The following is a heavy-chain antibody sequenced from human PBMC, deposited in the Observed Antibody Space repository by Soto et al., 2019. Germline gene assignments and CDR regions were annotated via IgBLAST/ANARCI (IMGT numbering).Heavy chain of an antibody. J-gene: IGHJ4*02. CDR3: VKDLKWELLGGFHFDY. Sequence: GGSLRLSCSASGFTFSSYAMHWVRQAPGKGLEYVSAISSNGGSTYYADSVKGRFTISRDNSKNTLYLQMSSLRAEDTAVYYCVKDLKWELLGGFHFDYWGQGTLVTVSS. D-gene: IGHD1-26*01. CDR2: ISSNGGST. V-gene: IGHV3-64D*08. CDR1: GFTFSSYA.